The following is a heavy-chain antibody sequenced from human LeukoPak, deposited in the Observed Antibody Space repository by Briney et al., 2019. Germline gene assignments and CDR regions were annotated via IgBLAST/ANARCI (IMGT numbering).Heavy chain of an antibody. CDR1: GGTFSSYA. D-gene: IGHD4-17*01. CDR3: ASPYGDYPTEYFQH. J-gene: IGHJ1*01. Sequence: ASVKVSCKASGGTFSSYAISWVRQAPGQGLEWMGGIIPIFGTANYAQKFQGRVTITTDESTSTAYMELSSLRSEDTAVYYCASPYGDYPTEYFQHWGQGTLVTVSS. CDR2: IIPIFGTA. V-gene: IGHV1-69*05.